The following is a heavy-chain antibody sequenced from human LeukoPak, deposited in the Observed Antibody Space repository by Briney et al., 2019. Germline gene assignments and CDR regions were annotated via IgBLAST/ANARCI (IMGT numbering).Heavy chain of an antibody. J-gene: IGHJ4*02. V-gene: IGHV3-20*04. CDR2: INCNAGRT. D-gene: IGHD1-26*01. CDR1: GFTFDDHG. CDR3: ARGSGRYYDGLEDY. Sequence: GGSLRLSCAASGFTFDDHGMRWGRHATGKGGEGGCGINCNAGRTSYADSVKGPFTISRDNAKSSLYLQMNSLSAEATALYYCARGSGRYYDGLEDYWGQGTLVIVSS.